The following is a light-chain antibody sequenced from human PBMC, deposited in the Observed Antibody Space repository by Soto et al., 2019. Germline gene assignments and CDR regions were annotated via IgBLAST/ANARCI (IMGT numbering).Light chain of an antibody. V-gene: IGLV1-44*01. J-gene: IGLJ3*02. Sequence: QPVLTQPPSASGTPGQRVTISCSGSTSNIGSNTVNWYQQLPGTAPKLLIYSHDQRPSGVPDRFSASKSGSSASLAIGGLQSEDEADYYCSAWDDTLNGWVFGGGTKLTVL. CDR3: SAWDDTLNGWV. CDR1: TSNIGSNT. CDR2: SHD.